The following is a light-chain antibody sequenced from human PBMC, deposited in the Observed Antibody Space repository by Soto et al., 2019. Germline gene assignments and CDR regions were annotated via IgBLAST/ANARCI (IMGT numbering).Light chain of an antibody. CDR1: QGISSY. CDR3: QQYENLPIT. Sequence: AIRMTQSPSSFSASTGDRVTITCRASQGISSYLAWYQQKPGKAPKLLIYAASTLQSGVPSRFSGGGSGTDFTLTISSLQPEDVATYYCQQYENLPITFGQGTRLEIK. CDR2: AAS. J-gene: IGKJ5*01. V-gene: IGKV1-8*01.